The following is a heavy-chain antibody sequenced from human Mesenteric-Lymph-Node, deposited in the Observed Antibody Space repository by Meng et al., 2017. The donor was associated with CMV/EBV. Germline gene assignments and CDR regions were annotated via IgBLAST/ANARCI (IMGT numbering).Heavy chain of an antibody. CDR1: GSTFTSYA. Sequence: NASGSTFTSYAMNWVRQAPGQGLEWMGWINTNTGNPTYAQGFTGRFVFSLDTSVSTAYLQISSLKAEDTAVYYCARAGIAAKDRFNLWGRGTLVTVSS. V-gene: IGHV7-4-1*02. J-gene: IGHJ2*01. CDR3: ARAGIAAKDRFNL. CDR2: INTNTGNP. D-gene: IGHD6-13*01.